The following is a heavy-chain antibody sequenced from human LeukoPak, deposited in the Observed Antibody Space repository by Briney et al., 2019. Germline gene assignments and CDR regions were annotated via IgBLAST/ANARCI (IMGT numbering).Heavy chain of an antibody. V-gene: IGHV3-74*01. J-gene: IGHJ4*02. D-gene: IGHD3-10*01. CDR2: INTDGSST. CDR3: AKDFAPINYYGSGSYLFY. Sequence: GGSLRLSCAASGFTFSSYWMHWVRQAPGKGLVWVSRINTDGSSTSYADSVKGRFTISRDNAKNTLYLQMNSLRAEDTAVYYCAKDFAPINYYGSGSYLFYWGQGTLVTVSS. CDR1: GFTFSSYW.